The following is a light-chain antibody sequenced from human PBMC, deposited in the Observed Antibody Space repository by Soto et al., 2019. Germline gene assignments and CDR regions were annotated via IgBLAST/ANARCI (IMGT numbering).Light chain of an antibody. J-gene: IGLJ2*01. CDR3: SAHTRSSTLV. Sequence: QSALTQPPSVSGSLGQSVTISCIGTSSDVGDSNRVSWYQQPPGTAPKLMIYEVTNRPSGVPDRFSGSKSGNTASLTVSGLQAEDEADYYCSAHTRSSTLVFGGGTKLTVL. CDR1: SSDVGDSNR. V-gene: IGLV2-18*02. CDR2: EVT.